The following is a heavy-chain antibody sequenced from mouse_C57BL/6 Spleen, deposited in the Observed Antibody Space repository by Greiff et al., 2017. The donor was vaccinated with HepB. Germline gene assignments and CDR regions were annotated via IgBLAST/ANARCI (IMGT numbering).Heavy chain of an antibody. CDR1: GYTFTSYW. D-gene: IGHD2-1*01. V-gene: IGHV1-64*01. CDR3: AREGIYYGNYERYYAMDY. J-gene: IGHJ4*01. Sequence: VQLQQPGAELVKPGASVKLSCKASGYTFTSYWMHWVKQRPGQGLEWIGMIHPNSGSTNYNEKFKSKATLTVDKSSSAAYMQLSSLTSEDSAVYDCAREGIYYGNYERYYAMDYWGQGTSVTVSS. CDR2: IHPNSGST.